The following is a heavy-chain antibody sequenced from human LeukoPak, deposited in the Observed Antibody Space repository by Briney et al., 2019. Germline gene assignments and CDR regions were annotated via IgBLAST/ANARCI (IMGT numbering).Heavy chain of an antibody. CDR3: ARGRGSVDH. Sequence: GSLRLSCAASGFTFTAYAMSWFRQTPGKGLEWVGNIHQDGSVTNYVDAVKGRFTISRDNARNSVFLQLNSLRAEDTALYYCARGRGSVDHWGQGTLVTVSS. CDR1: GFTFTAYA. V-gene: IGHV3-7*01. CDR2: IHQDGSVT. J-gene: IGHJ4*02. D-gene: IGHD3-10*01.